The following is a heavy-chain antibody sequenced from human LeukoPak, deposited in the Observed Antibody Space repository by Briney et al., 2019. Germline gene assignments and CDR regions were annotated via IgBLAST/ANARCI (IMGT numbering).Heavy chain of an antibody. D-gene: IGHD5-12*01. CDR2: IIPIFGTA. J-gene: IGHJ4*02. CDR3: ARADIVANPSFDY. V-gene: IGHV1-69*13. CDR1: GYTFTSYY. Sequence: ASVKVSCKTSGYTFTSYYMHWVRQAPGQGLEWMGGIIPIFGTANYAQKFQGRVTITADESTSTAYMELSSLRSEDTAVYYCARADIVANPSFDYWGQGTLVTVSS.